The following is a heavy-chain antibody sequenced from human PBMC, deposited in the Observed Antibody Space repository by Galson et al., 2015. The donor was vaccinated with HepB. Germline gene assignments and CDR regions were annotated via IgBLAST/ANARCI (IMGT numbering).Heavy chain of an antibody. CDR3: ARRGGMATGWVLGLKHWGQGTLVTVSSGSASAPTLGYCSGGSCYGESDY. J-gene: IGHJ4*02. CDR1: GYSFTSYW. V-gene: IGHV5-51*01. D-gene: IGHD2-15*01. CDR2: IYPGDSDT. Sequence: QSGAEVKKPGESLKISCKGSGYSFTSYWIGWVRQMPGKGLEWMGIIYPGDSDTRYSPSFQGQVTISADKSISTAYLQWSSLKASDTAMYYCARRGGMATGWVLGLKHWGQGTLVTVSSGSASAPTLGYCSGGSCYGESDYWGQGTLVTVSS.